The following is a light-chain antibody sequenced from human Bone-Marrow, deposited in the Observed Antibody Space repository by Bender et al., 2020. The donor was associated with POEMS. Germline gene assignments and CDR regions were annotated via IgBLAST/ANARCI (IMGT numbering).Light chain of an antibody. CDR1: NNDVGGYNY. Sequence: QSALTQPRSVSGSPGQSVAISCTGTNNDVGGYNYVSWYQQHPGKAPKLLISDVTNRPSGVSNRFSGSKSGNTASLTISGLQAEDEADYYCSSYTTSSTRIFGGGTKLTVL. CDR2: DVT. CDR3: SSYTTSSTRI. J-gene: IGLJ2*01. V-gene: IGLV2-14*01.